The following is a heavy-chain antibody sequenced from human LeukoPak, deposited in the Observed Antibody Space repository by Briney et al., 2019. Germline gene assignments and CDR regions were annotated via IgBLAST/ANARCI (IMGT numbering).Heavy chain of an antibody. CDR1: GFIFSDYY. V-gene: IGHV3-11*01. Sequence: SGGSLRLSCAVSGFIFSDYYMTWIRQAPGKGLEWVSDISSSGSTIRYADSVKGRFTISRDNAKDSLYLQMNSLRAEDSAMYYCAREYYYDSKGFSTWGQGTLVTVSS. CDR3: AREYYYDSKGFST. CDR2: ISSSGSTI. J-gene: IGHJ4*02. D-gene: IGHD3-22*01.